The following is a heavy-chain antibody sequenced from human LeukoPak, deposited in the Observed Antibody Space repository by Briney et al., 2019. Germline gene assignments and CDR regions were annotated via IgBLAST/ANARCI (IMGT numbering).Heavy chain of an antibody. CDR1: GYPLTELS. J-gene: IGHJ3*02. V-gene: IGHV1-24*01. CDR3: ATESEGVLRGYQSPDADTIMPRRAFHI. Sequence: ASVKVSCKVSGYPLTELSIHWVRQAPGKGLEWMGGFDPEEGETINPQNFKGRVTLTEDTSTDTAYMELRSLRSDDTAVYFCATESEGVLRGYQSPDADTIMPRRAFHIWGQGTMVTVSS. D-gene: IGHD5-24*01. CDR2: FDPEEGET.